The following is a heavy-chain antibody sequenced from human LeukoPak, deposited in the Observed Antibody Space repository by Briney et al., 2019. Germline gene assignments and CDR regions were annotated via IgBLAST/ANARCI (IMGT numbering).Heavy chain of an antibody. J-gene: IGHJ4*02. Sequence: PGESLRLSCAASGFTFSDYSMNWVRQAPGKGLEWVSYISSSSSTIYYADSVKGRFTISRDNAKNSLYLQMNSLSDEDTAVYYCARDDGNDYVWGSLDYWGQGTLVTVSS. CDR2: ISSSSSTI. D-gene: IGHD3-16*01. CDR3: ARDDGNDYVWGSLDY. CDR1: GFTFSDYS. V-gene: IGHV3-48*02.